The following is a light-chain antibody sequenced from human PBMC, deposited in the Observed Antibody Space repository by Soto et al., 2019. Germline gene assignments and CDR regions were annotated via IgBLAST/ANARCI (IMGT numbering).Light chain of an antibody. J-gene: IGKJ1*01. V-gene: IGKV3-20*01. CDR1: QSVSDNY. CDR3: QQYDRSPWT. CDR2: RAS. Sequence: EMVVTQSPDTLSLSPGERVTLFCRASQSVSDNYLAWYQQKPGQAPRLLIYRASNRATGIPDRFTGAGSGTDFTLTISRLEPEDFAVYYCQQYDRSPWTFGQGTKVEIK.